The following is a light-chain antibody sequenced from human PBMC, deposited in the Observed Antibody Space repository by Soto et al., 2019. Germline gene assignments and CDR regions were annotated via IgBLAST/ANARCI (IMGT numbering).Light chain of an antibody. CDR1: QSVSSY. V-gene: IGKV3-11*01. CDR2: DAS. J-gene: IGKJ5*01. Sequence: EIVLTQSPATLSLCPGERATLSCRASQSVSSYLAWYQQKPGQAPRLLIYDASNRATGIPARFSGSGSGTDFTLTINSLEPEDFAVYYCQQRSNWPITFGQGTRLEIK. CDR3: QQRSNWPIT.